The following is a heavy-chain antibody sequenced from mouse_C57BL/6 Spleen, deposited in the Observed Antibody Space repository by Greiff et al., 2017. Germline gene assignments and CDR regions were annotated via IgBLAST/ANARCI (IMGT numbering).Heavy chain of an antibody. J-gene: IGHJ3*01. D-gene: IGHD3-2*02. CDR1: GYTFTSYW. CDR3: AKGGQLRLRGFAY. Sequence: QVQLQQPGAELVKPGASVKLSCKASGYTFTSYWMQWVKQRPGQGLEWIGEIDPSDSYTNYNQKFKGKATLTVDTSSSTAYMQLSSLTSEDTAVYYCAKGGQLRLRGFAYWGQGTLVTVSA. V-gene: IGHV1-50*01. CDR2: IDPSDSYT.